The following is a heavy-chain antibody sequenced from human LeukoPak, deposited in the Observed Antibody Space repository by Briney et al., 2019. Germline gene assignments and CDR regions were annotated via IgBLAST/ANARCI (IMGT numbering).Heavy chain of an antibody. V-gene: IGHV4-39*01. CDR2: IYYSGST. Sequence: SETLSLTCTVSGGSISSSSYYWGWIRQPPGKGLEWIGSIYYSGSTYFNPSLKSRVTISVDTSKNQFSLKLSSVTAADTAVYCCARQEDYYYYMDVWGKGTTVTVSS. CDR1: GGSISSSSYY. J-gene: IGHJ6*03. CDR3: ARQEDYYYYMDV.